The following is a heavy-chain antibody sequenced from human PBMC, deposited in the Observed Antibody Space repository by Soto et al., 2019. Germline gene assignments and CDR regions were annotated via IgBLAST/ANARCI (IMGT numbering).Heavy chain of an antibody. D-gene: IGHD6-13*01. CDR3: ARKSRAWYSSLTLKYNWFDP. CDR2: ISSSGSYI. Sequence: PGGSLRLSCAASGFTFSSYSMNWVRQAPGKGLEWVSSISSSGSYIYYADSVKGRFTISRDNAKNSLYLQMNSLRAEDTAVYYCARKSRAWYSSLTLKYNWFDPWGQGTLVTVSS. V-gene: IGHV3-21*01. J-gene: IGHJ5*02. CDR1: GFTFSSYS.